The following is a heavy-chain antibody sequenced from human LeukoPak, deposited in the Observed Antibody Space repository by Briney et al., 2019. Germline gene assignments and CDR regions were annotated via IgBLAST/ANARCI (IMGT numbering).Heavy chain of an antibody. CDR3: ARGWGGFFAPDY. J-gene: IGHJ4*02. CDR1: GDTFTTHD. Sequence: ASVKVSCKASGDTFTTHDVHWVRQATGQGLEWMGWMNPNSGNTGYAQKFQGRVTMTRATSISTAYMELSNLTSEDTAVYYCARGWGGFFAPDYWGQGTLVTVSS. CDR2: MNPNSGNT. V-gene: IGHV1-8*01. D-gene: IGHD3-16*01.